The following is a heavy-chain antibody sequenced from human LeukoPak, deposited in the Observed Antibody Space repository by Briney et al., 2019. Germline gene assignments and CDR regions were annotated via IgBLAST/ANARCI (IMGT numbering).Heavy chain of an antibody. D-gene: IGHD1-26*01. J-gene: IGHJ6*03. CDR1: GFTVSNYY. Sequence: GGSLRLSCAASGFTVSNYYMSWVRQAPGKGLEWVSVIYSGGSTYYADSVQGRFTISRDNSKNTLYLQMNNLSAEDTAVYYCARERVGAGYYMDVWGKGTTVTISS. CDR3: ARERVGAGYYMDV. CDR2: IYSGGST. V-gene: IGHV3-53*01.